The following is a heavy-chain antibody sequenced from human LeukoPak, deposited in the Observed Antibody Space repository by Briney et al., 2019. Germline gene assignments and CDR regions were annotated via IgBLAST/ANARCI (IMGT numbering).Heavy chain of an antibody. CDR3: ARGIRGYSYYYDYGMDV. CDR1: GGSISSYY. Sequence: SETLSLTCTVSGGSISSYYWSWIRQPPGKGLEWIGYIYYSGSTNYNPSLKSRVTISVDTSKNQFSLKLSSVTAADTAVYYCARGIRGYSYYYDYGMDVWGQGTTVTVSS. J-gene: IGHJ6*02. V-gene: IGHV4-59*08. CDR2: IYYSGST. D-gene: IGHD5-18*01.